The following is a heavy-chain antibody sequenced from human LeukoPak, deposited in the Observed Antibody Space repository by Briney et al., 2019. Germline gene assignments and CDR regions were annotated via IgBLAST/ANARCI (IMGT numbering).Heavy chain of an antibody. CDR1: GFTFSSYG. CDR3: AKRYSSSWYSPDY. J-gene: IGHJ4*02. D-gene: IGHD6-13*01. V-gene: IGHV3-23*01. CDR2: ISGSGGST. Sequence: PGGSLRLSCAASGFTFSSYGMSWVRQAPGKGLERVSAISGSGGSTYYADSVKGRFTISRDNSKNTLYLQMNSLRAEDTAVYYCAKRYSSSWYSPDYWGQGTLVTVSS.